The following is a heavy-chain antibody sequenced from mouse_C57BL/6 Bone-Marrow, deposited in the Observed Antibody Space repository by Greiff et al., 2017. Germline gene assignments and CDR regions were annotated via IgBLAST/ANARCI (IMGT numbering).Heavy chain of an antibody. J-gene: IGHJ2*01. CDR1: GYTFTSYW. D-gene: IGHD1-3*01. V-gene: IGHV1-55*01. CDR2: IYPGSGST. Sequence: QVHVKQPGAELVKPGASVKMSCKASGYTFTSYWLTWVKQRPGQGLEWIGDIYPGSGSTNYNEKFKSKATLTVDTASSTAYMQLSSLTSEDSAVYYCARSGLAGPDYWGQGTTLTVSS. CDR3: ARSGLAGPDY.